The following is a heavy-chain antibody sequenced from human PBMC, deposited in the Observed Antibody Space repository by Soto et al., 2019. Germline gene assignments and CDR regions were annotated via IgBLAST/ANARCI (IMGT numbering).Heavy chain of an antibody. CDR1: GGSFSGYY. Sequence: SETLSLTCAVYGGSFSGYYWSWIRQPPGKGLEWIGEINHSGGTNYNPSLKSRVTISVDTSKNQFSLKLSSVTAADTAVYYCASRSYYDFWSWLFYYGMDVWGQGTTVTVSS. CDR3: ASRSYYDFWSWLFYYGMDV. V-gene: IGHV4-34*01. J-gene: IGHJ6*02. CDR2: INHSGGT. D-gene: IGHD3-3*01.